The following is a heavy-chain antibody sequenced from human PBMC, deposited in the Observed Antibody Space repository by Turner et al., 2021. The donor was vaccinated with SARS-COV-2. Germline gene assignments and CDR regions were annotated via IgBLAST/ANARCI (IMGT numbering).Heavy chain of an antibody. D-gene: IGHD1-26*01. Sequence: EVQLVESGGCLVQPGGSLILSCAASGFTFSSYWMSCVRQAPGKGPEWVANIKQDGSEKYYVDSVKGLFTISRDNAKNSLYLQMNSLRAEDTAVYYCARDMGATTGPFDYWGQGTLVTVSS. CDR1: GFTFSSYW. J-gene: IGHJ4*02. CDR2: IKQDGSEK. V-gene: IGHV3-7*01. CDR3: ARDMGATTGPFDY.